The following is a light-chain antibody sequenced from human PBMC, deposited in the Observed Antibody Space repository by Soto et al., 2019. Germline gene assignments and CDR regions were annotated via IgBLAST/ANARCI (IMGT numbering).Light chain of an antibody. CDR3: QQYATSARLT. Sequence: EIVLTQSPGTLSLSPGQRATLSCRASQSVSSNYLAWYQQKPGQAPRLLIHGASSRATAIPDRFSGSGSGTDFTLTISRLEPEDFAMYYCQQYATSARLTFGPGTNVDI. CDR2: GAS. J-gene: IGKJ3*01. CDR1: QSVSSNY. V-gene: IGKV3-20*01.